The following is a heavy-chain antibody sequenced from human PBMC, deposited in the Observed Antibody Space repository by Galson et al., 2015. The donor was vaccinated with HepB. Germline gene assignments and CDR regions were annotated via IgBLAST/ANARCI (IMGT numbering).Heavy chain of an antibody. D-gene: IGHD2-21*02. J-gene: IGHJ4*01. CDR2: IGGDGTVT. CDR3: VSSEWVAYCGDDCYSENG. Sequence: SLRLSCAASGITLTKYWIHWVRQGPGKRLVWVSRIGGDGTVTRYADSVKGRFTISKDNAKNTVYLQMDNPRAEDTAVYYCVSSEWVAYCGDDCYSENGWGHGAQVTVST. CDR1: GITLTKYW. V-gene: IGHV3-74*01.